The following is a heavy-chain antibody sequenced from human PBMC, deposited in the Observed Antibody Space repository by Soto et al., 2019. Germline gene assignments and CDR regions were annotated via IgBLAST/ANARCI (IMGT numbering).Heavy chain of an antibody. CDR3: ARGLYSRGWYVDY. J-gene: IGHJ4*02. Sequence: QVQLVESGGGVVQPGRSLRLSCAASGFTFSSYAMHWVRQAPGKGLEWVAVISYDGSNKYYADSVKGRFTISRDNXKNTLYLQMNRLRAEDTALYYCARGLYSRGWYVDYWGQGTLVTVSS. CDR1: GFTFSSYA. V-gene: IGHV3-30-3*01. D-gene: IGHD6-19*01. CDR2: ISYDGSNK.